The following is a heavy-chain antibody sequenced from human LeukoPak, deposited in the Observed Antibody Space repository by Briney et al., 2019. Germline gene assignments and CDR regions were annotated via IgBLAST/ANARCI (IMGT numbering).Heavy chain of an antibody. CDR2: INPNSGGT. Sequence: ASVKVSCKASGYTFTGYYMHWVRQAPGQGLEWMGWINPNSGGTNYAQKFQGRVTMTRDTSISTAYMELSRLRSDDTAVYYCARTGIQWLVGNWFDPWAREPWSPSPQ. V-gene: IGHV1-2*02. J-gene: IGHJ5*02. CDR3: ARTGIQWLVGNWFDP. CDR1: GYTFTGYY. D-gene: IGHD6-19*01.